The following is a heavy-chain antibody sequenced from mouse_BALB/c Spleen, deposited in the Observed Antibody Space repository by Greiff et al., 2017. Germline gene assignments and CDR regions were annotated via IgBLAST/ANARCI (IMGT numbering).Heavy chain of an antibody. CDR3: ASTTVVEGYAMDY. J-gene: IGHJ4*01. CDR1: GYNFTSYW. CDR2: IYPGSGST. Sequence: QVHVKQPGAELVKPGTSVKLSCKASGYNFTSYWINWVKLRPGQGLEWIGDIYPGSGSTNYNEKFKSKATLTVDTSSSTAYMQLSSLASEDSALYYCASTTVVEGYAMDYWGQGTSVTVSS. V-gene: IGHV1-55*01. D-gene: IGHD1-1*01.